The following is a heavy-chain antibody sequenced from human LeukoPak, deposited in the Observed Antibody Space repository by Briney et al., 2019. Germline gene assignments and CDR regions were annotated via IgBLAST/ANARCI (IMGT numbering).Heavy chain of an antibody. CDR3: AKDLSVVTPNYFDF. CDR2: ISGFGGNT. V-gene: IGHV3-23*01. J-gene: IGHJ4*02. D-gene: IGHD4-23*01. Sequence: GGSLRLSCAASGFTFNNFAMSWVRQAPGRGLEWVSTISGFGGNTFYAVSVQGRFTISRDNSKNTLYLQMYSLTAEDTAVYYCAKDLSVVTPNYFDFWGQGTPLTVSS. CDR1: GFTFNNFA.